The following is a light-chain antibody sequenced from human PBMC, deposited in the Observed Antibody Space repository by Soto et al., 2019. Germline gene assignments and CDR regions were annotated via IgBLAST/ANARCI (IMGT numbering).Light chain of an antibody. Sequence: QSALTQPASVSGSPGQSITLSCTGTSSDIGGYDYVSWYQRHPGKAPKLIIYDVNNRPSGVSNRFSGSKSGNTASLTISGRQGEDEADYYCTSYASGSSHVVFGGGTKRTVL. V-gene: IGLV2-14*01. CDR1: SSDIGGYDY. J-gene: IGLJ2*01. CDR2: DVN. CDR3: TSYASGSSHVV.